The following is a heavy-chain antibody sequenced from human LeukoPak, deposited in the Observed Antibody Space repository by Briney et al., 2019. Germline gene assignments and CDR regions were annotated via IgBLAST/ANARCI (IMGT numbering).Heavy chain of an antibody. CDR2: FDPEDGET. Sequence: ASVKVSCKVSGYTLTELSMHWVRQAPGKGLEWIGGFDPEDGETIYAQKFQGRVTMTEDTSTDTAYMELSSLRSEDTAVYYCATEKYYYDSSGYYRAFDIWGQGTMVTVSS. V-gene: IGHV1-24*01. CDR3: ATEKYYYDSSGYYRAFDI. D-gene: IGHD3-22*01. CDR1: GYTLTELS. J-gene: IGHJ3*02.